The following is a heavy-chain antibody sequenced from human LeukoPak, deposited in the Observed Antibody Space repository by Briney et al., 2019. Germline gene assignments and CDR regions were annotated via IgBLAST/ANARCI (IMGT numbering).Heavy chain of an antibody. D-gene: IGHD3-3*01. CDR1: GGSISSYY. J-gene: IGHJ5*02. V-gene: IGHV4-59*01. CDR2: IYYSGST. Sequence: SETLSLTCTVSGGSISSYYWSWIRQPPGKGLEWIGYIYYSGSTNYNPSLKSRVTISVDTSKNQFSLKLSSVTAADTAVYYCARAFTIFGTWFDPWGQGTLVTVSS. CDR3: ARAFTIFGTWFDP.